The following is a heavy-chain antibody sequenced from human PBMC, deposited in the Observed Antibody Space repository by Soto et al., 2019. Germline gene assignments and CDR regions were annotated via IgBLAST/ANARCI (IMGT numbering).Heavy chain of an antibody. Sequence: WGSLRLSCAASGYTLSRYAMSWVPQAPGKGLERVPATSWSGGSTYSADSVKGRFTISRDNSKNTLYLQMNSLRAEDTAVYYCAKISIAVAVPHYWGQGTLVTVSS. J-gene: IGHJ4*02. CDR1: GYTLSRYA. CDR3: AKISIAVAVPHY. V-gene: IGHV3-23*01. D-gene: IGHD6-19*01. CDR2: TSWSGGST.